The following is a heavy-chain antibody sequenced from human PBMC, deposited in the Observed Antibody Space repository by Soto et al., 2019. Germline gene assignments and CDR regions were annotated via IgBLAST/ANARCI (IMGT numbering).Heavy chain of an antibody. CDR2: IDTDVGGT. CDR3: ATVFEL. J-gene: IGHJ4*02. V-gene: IGHV3-74*01. CDR1: GFTLRSHR. Sequence: EVQLVESGGGLVQPGGSLRVSCAASGFTLRSHRIHWVRQAPGKGLEWVLRIDTDVGGTSYADSVKGRFTISKDNAKNTVYLQMNGLRAEDTAVYYCATVFELWGQGTLVTVSS. D-gene: IGHD1-7*01.